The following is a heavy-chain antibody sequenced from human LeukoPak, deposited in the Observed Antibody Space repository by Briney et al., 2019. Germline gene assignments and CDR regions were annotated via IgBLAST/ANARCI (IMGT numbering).Heavy chain of an antibody. Sequence: GGSLRLSGAASGFTISSNYMNWVRQAPGKGLEWVSVIYSGGSTYYADSVKGRFTISRDNSKNTLYLQMNSLRAEDTAVYYCATSSSSTWYPLDYWGQGTLVTVSS. CDR1: GFTISSNY. CDR2: IYSGGST. CDR3: ATSSSSTWYPLDY. D-gene: IGHD6-13*01. J-gene: IGHJ4*02. V-gene: IGHV3-53*01.